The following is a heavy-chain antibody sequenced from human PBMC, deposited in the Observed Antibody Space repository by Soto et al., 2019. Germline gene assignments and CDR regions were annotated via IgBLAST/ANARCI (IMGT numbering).Heavy chain of an antibody. D-gene: IGHD1-26*01. Sequence: QVQLQQWGAGLLKPSETLSLTCAVYGGSFSGYYWSWIRQPPGKGLEWIGEINHSGSTNYNPSLKSRVTISVDTSKNQFSLKLSSVTAADTAVYYCAIYSGSYGLDYWGQGTLDTVSS. CDR1: GGSFSGYY. J-gene: IGHJ4*02. CDR3: AIYSGSYGLDY. CDR2: INHSGST. V-gene: IGHV4-34*01.